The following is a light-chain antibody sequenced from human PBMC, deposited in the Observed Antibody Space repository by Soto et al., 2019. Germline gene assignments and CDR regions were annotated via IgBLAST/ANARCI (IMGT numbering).Light chain of an antibody. V-gene: IGKV3-20*01. CDR2: GTT. CDR3: QQYGSSPPT. CDR1: QTVSSNY. J-gene: IGKJ4*01. Sequence: EIVLTQSPGTVSLSPGETATLSCRASQTVSSNYLAWYQQKPGQAPRLLIYGTTSRATGVPDRFSGGGSGTAFTLTISGLEPEDFALYNCQQYGSSPPTFGVGTKVESK.